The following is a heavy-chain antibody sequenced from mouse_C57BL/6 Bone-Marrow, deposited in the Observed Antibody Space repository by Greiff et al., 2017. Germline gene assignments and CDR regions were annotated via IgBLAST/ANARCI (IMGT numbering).Heavy chain of an antibody. D-gene: IGHD2-13*01. CDR2: INPSNGGT. CDR3: ARGCRLHYFDD. CDR1: GYTFTSYW. Sequence: QVQLQQPGTELVKPGASVKLSCKASGYTFTSYWMHWVKQRPGQGLEWIGIINPSNGGTNYNEKFKSKATLTVDKSSSTAYMPLSSLTSEDSAVLYFARGCRLHYFDDWGTGTTVTVSS. J-gene: IGHJ1*03. V-gene: IGHV1-53*01.